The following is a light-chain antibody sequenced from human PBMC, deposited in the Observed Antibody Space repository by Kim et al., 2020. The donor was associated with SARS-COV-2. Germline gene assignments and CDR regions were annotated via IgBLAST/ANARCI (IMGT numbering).Light chain of an antibody. Sequence: DIQMTQSPSTLSASVGDRVTITCRASQTISSSLACYQQKPGKAPKLLIYDASTLESGVPSRFSGSGSGTEFTLTIISLQPDDFATYYCQQYSSYSTFGQGTKLEI. J-gene: IGKJ2*01. CDR3: QQYSSYST. CDR1: QTISSS. V-gene: IGKV1-5*01. CDR2: DAS.